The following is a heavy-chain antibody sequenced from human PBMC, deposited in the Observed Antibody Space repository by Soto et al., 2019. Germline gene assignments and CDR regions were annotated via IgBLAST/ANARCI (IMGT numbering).Heavy chain of an antibody. CDR2: ISSSSSYI. CDR1: GFTFSSYS. V-gene: IGHV3-21*01. Sequence: EVQLVESGGGLVKPGGSLRLSCAASGFTFSSYSMNWVRQAPGKGLEWVSSISSSSSYIYYADSVKGRFTISRDNAKNSLYLKINSRRAEDRAVYYWGRESIEAAGGYYYGRAVWGQGTTVTASS. CDR3: GRESIEAAGGYYYGRAV. D-gene: IGHD6-13*01. J-gene: IGHJ6*02.